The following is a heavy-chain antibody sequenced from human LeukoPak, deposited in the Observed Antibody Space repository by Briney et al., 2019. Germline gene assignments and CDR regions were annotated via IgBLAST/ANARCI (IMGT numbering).Heavy chain of an antibody. V-gene: IGHV3-23*01. CDR3: ATDYYDSSGYYTVDY. J-gene: IGHJ4*02. CDR2: ISGSGGTT. D-gene: IGHD3-22*01. CDR1: GFTFRDYA. Sequence: GGSLRLSCAASGFTFRDYAMSWVRQAPGKGLEWVSVISGSGGTTHYADSVKGRFAISRDNSKNTLYLQMNSLRAEDTAAYCCATDYYDSSGYYTVDYWGQGTLVTVSS.